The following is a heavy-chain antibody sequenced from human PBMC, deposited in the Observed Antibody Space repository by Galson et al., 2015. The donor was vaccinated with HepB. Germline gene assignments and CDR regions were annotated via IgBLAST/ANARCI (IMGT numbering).Heavy chain of an antibody. V-gene: IGHV3-23*01. CDR3: APPLMASSADGFDI. CDR1: GFTFSIYA. Sequence: SLRLSCAASGFTFSIYAMTWVRQAPGKGLEWVSTISGSGGNRYHADSVKGRFTISRDNSKNKLYLQMNSLRADDTAVYYCAPPLMASSADGFDIWGQGTMVTVSS. CDR2: ISGSGGNR. J-gene: IGHJ3*02. D-gene: IGHD5-24*01.